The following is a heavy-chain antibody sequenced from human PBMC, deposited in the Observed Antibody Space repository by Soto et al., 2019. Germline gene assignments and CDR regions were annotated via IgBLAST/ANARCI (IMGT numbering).Heavy chain of an antibody. CDR1: GGSISSGGYY. CDR2: IYYSGST. Sequence: SETLSLTCTVSGGSISSGGYYWSWIRQPPGKGLEWIGYIYYSGSTYYNPSLKSRVSISVGTSMYQFSLTLSSVTAANTAVYYYASGQATNYDFWSGYYWAPYYYYGMDVLDQGTTVT. J-gene: IGHJ6*02. CDR3: ASGQATNYDFWSGYYWAPYYYYGMDV. V-gene: IGHV4-31*03. D-gene: IGHD3-3*01.